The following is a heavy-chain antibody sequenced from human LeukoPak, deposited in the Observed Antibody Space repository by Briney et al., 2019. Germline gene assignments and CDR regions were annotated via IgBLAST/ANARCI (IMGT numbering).Heavy chain of an antibody. CDR1: GFTFSSYG. D-gene: IGHD6-19*01. V-gene: IGHV3-30*18. J-gene: IGHJ4*02. CDR2: ISYDGSNK. Sequence: GGSLRLSCAASGFTFSSYGMHWVRQAPGKGLEWVAVISYDGSNKYYADSVKGRFTISRDNSKNTLYLQMNSLRAEDTAVYYCAKPVYPETVAGVDYWGRGTLVTVSS. CDR3: AKPVYPETVAGVDY.